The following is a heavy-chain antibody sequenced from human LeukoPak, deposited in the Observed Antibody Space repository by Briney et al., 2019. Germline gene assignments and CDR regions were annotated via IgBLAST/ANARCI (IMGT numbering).Heavy chain of an antibody. Sequence: ASVKVSCKASGYTFTSYGISWVRQAPGQGLEWMGGIIPIFGTANYAQKLQGRVTITADESTSTAYMELSSLRSEDTAVYYCAREHMVRGVMRLGYWGQGTLVTVSS. V-gene: IGHV1-69*13. D-gene: IGHD3-10*01. CDR1: GYTFTSYG. J-gene: IGHJ4*02. CDR3: AREHMVRGVMRLGY. CDR2: IIPIFGTA.